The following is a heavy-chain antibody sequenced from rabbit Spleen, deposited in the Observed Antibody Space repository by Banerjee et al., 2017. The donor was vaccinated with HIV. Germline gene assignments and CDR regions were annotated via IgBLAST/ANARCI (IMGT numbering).Heavy chain of an antibody. V-gene: IGHV1S40*01. CDR3: ARDTSSSFSSYGMDL. Sequence: QSLEESGGDLVKPGASLTLTCTASGFSFSSNYYMCWVRQAPGKGLEWIACIDSGSSGFTYFASWAKGRFTISKTSSTTVTLQMTSLTVADTATYFCARDTSSSFSSYGMDLWGQGTLVTVS. D-gene: IGHD1-1*01. CDR2: IDSGSSGFT. J-gene: IGHJ6*01. CDR1: GFSFSSNYY.